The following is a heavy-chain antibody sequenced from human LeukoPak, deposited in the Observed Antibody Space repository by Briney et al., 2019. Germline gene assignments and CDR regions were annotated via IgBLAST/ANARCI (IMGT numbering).Heavy chain of an antibody. D-gene: IGHD1-14*01. Sequence: PGGSLRLSCAASGFTFTSYAMSWVRQAPGKGLEWVSAISGSGGSTYYADSVKGRFTISRDNSKNTPYLQMNSLRAEDTAIYYCAKTGNYYYGMDVWGQGTTVTVSS. J-gene: IGHJ6*02. CDR3: AKTGNYYYGMDV. V-gene: IGHV3-23*01. CDR1: GFTFTSYA. CDR2: ISGSGGST.